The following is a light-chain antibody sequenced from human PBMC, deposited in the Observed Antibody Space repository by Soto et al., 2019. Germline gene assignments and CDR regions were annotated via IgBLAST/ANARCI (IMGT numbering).Light chain of an antibody. CDR3: QQRSNWPMYT. Sequence: EIVLTQSPATLSLSPGERATLSCRASQSVSSYLAWYQQKPGQAPRLLIYDASNRATGIPARFSGSGSGTDFTLTISSREPEDVAVYYCQQRSNWPMYTVGQGTKLEIK. V-gene: IGKV3-11*01. J-gene: IGKJ2*01. CDR2: DAS. CDR1: QSVSSY.